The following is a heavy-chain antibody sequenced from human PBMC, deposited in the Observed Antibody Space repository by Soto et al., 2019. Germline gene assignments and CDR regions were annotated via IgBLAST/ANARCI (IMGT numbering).Heavy chain of an antibody. CDR2: IYPGDHET. J-gene: IGHJ4*02. D-gene: IGHD6-13*01. V-gene: IGHV5-51*01. CDR3: ARSPRSSPYFDY. Sequence: GESLKISCQCSGYTFSNFWIGWVRQLPGKGLEWMGIIYPGDHETRYSPSFHGKVTISADKSINTAYLQWNSLEASDTAFYFCARSPRSSPYFDYWGQGALVTAPQ. CDR1: GYTFSNFW.